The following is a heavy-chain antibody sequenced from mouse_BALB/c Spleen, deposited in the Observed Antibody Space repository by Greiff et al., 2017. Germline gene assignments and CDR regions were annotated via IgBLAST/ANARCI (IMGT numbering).Heavy chain of an antibody. J-gene: IGHJ2*01. V-gene: IGHV5-17*02. CDR1: GFTFSSFG. D-gene: IGHD2-2*01. CDR3: ARWGLRSYFDY. Sequence: EVNVVESGGGLVQPGGSRKLSCAASGFTFSSFGMHWVRQAPEKGLEWVAYISSGSSTIYYADTVKGRFTISRDNPKNTLFLQMTSLRSEDTAMYYCARWGLRSYFDYWGQGTTLTVSS. CDR2: ISSGSSTI.